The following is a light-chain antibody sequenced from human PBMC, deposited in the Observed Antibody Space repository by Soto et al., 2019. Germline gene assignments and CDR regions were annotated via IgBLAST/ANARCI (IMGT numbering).Light chain of an antibody. J-gene: IGKJ1*01. V-gene: IGKV3-15*01. CDR3: LQYHNLWA. Sequence: EIVMTQSPATLSVPPGERATLSFRASQNIYSNVAWYQQRPGQAPRLLIYRASTRATGIPARFSGSGSGTEFTLTISSLQSEDFTVYSCLQYHNLWAFGQGTKVDIK. CDR2: RAS. CDR1: QNIYSN.